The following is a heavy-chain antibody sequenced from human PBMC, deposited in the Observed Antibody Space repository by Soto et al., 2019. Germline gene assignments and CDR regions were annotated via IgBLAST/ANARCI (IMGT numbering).Heavy chain of an antibody. V-gene: IGHV4-59*01. Sequence: PSETLSLTCTVSGGSISSYYWSWIRQPPGKGLEWIGYIYYSGSTNYNPSLKSRVTISVDTSKNQFSLKLSSVTAADTAVYYCARTFVAARRSAWFDPWGQGTLVTVSS. CDR1: GGSISSYY. J-gene: IGHJ5*02. CDR3: ARTFVAARRSAWFDP. D-gene: IGHD6-6*01. CDR2: IYYSGST.